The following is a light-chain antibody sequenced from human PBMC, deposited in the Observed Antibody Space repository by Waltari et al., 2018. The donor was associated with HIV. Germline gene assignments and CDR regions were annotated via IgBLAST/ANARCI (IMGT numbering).Light chain of an antibody. V-gene: IGKV1-5*03. CDR2: EAS. CDR1: QSISDW. Sequence: DIQMTQSPSTLSASVGDRVTITCRASQSISDWLAWFQQKPGKAPKLLIYEASNLQSGVPSRFSGSGSGTEFTLTISSLQPDDFATYYCQQYDTYPWTFGQGTDVEIK. CDR3: QQYDTYPWT. J-gene: IGKJ1*01.